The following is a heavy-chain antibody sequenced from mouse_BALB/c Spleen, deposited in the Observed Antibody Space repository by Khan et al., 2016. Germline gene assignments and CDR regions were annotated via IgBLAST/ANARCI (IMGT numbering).Heavy chain of an antibody. V-gene: IGHV5-6-3*01. CDR3: ARGLTTLAY. D-gene: IGHD1-1*01. CDR2: INSNGGST. CDR1: GFTFSSYG. Sequence: EVQLLETGGGLVQPGGSLKLSCAASGFTFSSYGMSWVRQTPDKRLELVATINSNGGSTYYPDSVKGRFTISRDNAKNTLYLQMSSLKSEDTAMYYCARGLTTLAYWGQGTLVTVSA. J-gene: IGHJ3*01.